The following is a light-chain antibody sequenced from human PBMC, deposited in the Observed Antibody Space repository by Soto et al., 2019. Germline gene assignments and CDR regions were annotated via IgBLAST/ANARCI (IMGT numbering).Light chain of an antibody. Sequence: EIVLTQSPGTLSLSPGERATLSCRASQSVSSSYLAWYQQKPGQAPRLLIYGASSGATDIPDRFSSSGSGTDFTLSISRLEPEDFAVYYCQQYGGSPPYTFGQGTKLEIK. CDR3: QQYGGSPPYT. CDR2: GAS. V-gene: IGKV3-20*01. J-gene: IGKJ2*01. CDR1: QSVSSSY.